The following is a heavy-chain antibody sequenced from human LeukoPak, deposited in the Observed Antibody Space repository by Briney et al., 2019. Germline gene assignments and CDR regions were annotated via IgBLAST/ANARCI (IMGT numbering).Heavy chain of an antibody. V-gene: IGHV3-7*01. CDR3: ARDRRLSGHDLCDY. CDR2: IKHDGSEK. D-gene: IGHD5-12*01. Sequence: GSLRLSCAASTFTFSNYWMNWVRQAPGKGLEWVATIKHDGSEKHYVDSVEGRFTISRDNAMNSLYLQMNSLRAEDTAVYYCARDRRLSGHDLCDYWGQGTLVTVSS. J-gene: IGHJ4*02. CDR1: TFTFSNYW.